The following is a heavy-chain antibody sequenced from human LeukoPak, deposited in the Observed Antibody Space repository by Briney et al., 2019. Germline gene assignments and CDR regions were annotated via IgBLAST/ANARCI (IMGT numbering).Heavy chain of an antibody. Sequence: SETLSLTCTVSGGSVSSGSYYWSWIRQPPGKGLEWTGYIYYSGSTNYNPSLKSRVTISVDTSKNQSSLKLSSVTAADTAVYYCARVLWFGELPPRGAFDYWGQGTLVTVSS. CDR2: IYYSGST. J-gene: IGHJ4*02. CDR1: GGSVSSGSYY. D-gene: IGHD3-10*01. V-gene: IGHV4-61*01. CDR3: ARVLWFGELPPRGAFDY.